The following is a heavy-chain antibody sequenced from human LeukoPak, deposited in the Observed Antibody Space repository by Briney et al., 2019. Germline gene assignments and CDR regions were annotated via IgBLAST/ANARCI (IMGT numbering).Heavy chain of an antibody. CDR2: IYYSGST. J-gene: IGHJ4*02. CDR3: ARRAVADDY. V-gene: IGHV4-39*01. Sequence: SETLSLTCAVSGGSISSSSYYWGWIRQPPGKGLEWIGSIYYSGSTYYNPSLKSRVTISVDTSKNQFSLKLSSVTAADTAVYYCARRAVADDYWGQGTLVTVSS. D-gene: IGHD6-19*01. CDR1: GGSISSSSYY.